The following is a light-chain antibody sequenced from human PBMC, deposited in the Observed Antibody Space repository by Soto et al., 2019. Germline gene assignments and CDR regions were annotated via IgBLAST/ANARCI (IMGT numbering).Light chain of an antibody. J-gene: IGKJ5*01. CDR3: QQYGSSPT. CDR2: GAS. Sequence: DMVMTQSPATLSVSPGERATLSCRASQSVSSSLAWYQQKPGRSPRLLIYGASSRATGIPDRFSGSGSGTDFTLTISRLEPEDFAVYYCQQYGSSPTFGQGTRLEIK. V-gene: IGKV3-20*01. CDR1: QSVSSS.